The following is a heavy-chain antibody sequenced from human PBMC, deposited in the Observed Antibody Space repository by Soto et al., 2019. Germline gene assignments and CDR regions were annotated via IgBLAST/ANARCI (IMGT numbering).Heavy chain of an antibody. CDR1: GFTFSSYD. J-gene: IGHJ6*02. V-gene: IGHV3-23*01. CDR2: ISDSGDTT. Sequence: EVHLLESGGGLVQPGGSLRLSCAASGFTFSSYDMSWVRQAPGKGLEWDSVISDSGDTTHYVDSVKGRFTTSRDNSKNTLFLQMNTLRADDTAVYFCAKGNLYDPLKYGMDVWGQGTTVTVSS. D-gene: IGHD2-8*01. CDR3: AKGNLYDPLKYGMDV.